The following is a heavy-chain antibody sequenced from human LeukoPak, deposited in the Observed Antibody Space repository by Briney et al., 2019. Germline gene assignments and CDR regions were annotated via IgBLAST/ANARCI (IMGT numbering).Heavy chain of an antibody. CDR3: ARCIAGATTCYFDY. CDR2: INPNSGGT. D-gene: IGHD1-26*01. CDR1: GYTFTGYY. J-gene: IGHJ4*02. V-gene: IGHV1-2*02. Sequence: ASVKVSCKASGYTFTGYYMHWVRQAPGQGLEWMGWINPNSGGTNYAQKFQGRVTMTRDTSISTAYMELSRLRSDDTAVYYCARCIAGATTCYFDYWGQGTLVTVSS.